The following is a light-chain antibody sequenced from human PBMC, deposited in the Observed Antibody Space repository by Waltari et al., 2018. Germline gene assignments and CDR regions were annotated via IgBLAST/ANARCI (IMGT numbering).Light chain of an antibody. Sequence: DIQMTQSPSSLSASVGDRVTITCQASEDINNYLHWFQQKPGKAPELLIHDASNLKTGVPSRFSGSGSGTHYTFTISSLQPEDVATYFCQQYDNLLSFSFGPGTKVDL. V-gene: IGKV1-33*01. CDR3: QQYDNLLSFS. J-gene: IGKJ3*01. CDR2: DAS. CDR1: EDINNY.